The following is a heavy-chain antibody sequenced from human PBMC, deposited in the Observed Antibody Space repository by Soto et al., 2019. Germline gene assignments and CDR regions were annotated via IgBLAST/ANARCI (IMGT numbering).Heavy chain of an antibody. D-gene: IGHD3-16*01. V-gene: IGHV3-23*01. CDR2: ISGSGRGSMP. J-gene: IGHJ4*02. CDR3: TRERSLVSFLFDY. CDR1: GFNFINYA. Sequence: GGSLILSCFDSGFNFINYAVAWVRQAPGKGLEWVSSISGSGRGSMPYYSDSVQGRFTISRDHSKNIVSLQMDSLRVDDTAVYYCTRERSLVSFLFDYWGPGTLVTVSS.